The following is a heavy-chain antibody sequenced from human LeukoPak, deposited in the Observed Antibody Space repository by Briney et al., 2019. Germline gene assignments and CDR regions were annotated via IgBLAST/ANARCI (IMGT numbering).Heavy chain of an antibody. J-gene: IGHJ4*02. D-gene: IGHD4-11*01. CDR1: GGSISSYY. CDR2: IYYSGST. V-gene: IGHV4-59*01. Sequence: PSETLSLTCTVSGGSISSYYWSWIRQPPGKGLEWIGYIYYSGSTNYNPSLKSRVTISVDTSKNQFSLKLSSVTAADTAVYYCARDIYSNYIDYWGQGTLVTVSS. CDR3: ARDIYSNYIDY.